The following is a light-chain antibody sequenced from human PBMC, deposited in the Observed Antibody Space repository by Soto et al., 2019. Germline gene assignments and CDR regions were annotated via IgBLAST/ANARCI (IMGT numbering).Light chain of an antibody. J-gene: IGKJ2*01. CDR2: GAS. V-gene: IGKV3-15*01. Sequence: EVVMTQSPATLSASPGERVILSCRASQNIGSNLAWYQQRPGQAPRLLMYGASTRATETPARFSGSGSATDFTLTISSLQSEDLAVYYCQQYNNWPPYTFGQGTKVDI. CDR1: QNIGSN. CDR3: QQYNNWPPYT.